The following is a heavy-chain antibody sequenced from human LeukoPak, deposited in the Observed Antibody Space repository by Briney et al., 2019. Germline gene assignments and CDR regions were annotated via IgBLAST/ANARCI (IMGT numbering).Heavy chain of an antibody. CDR1: GFTFSNTW. Sequence: PGGSLRLSCAASGFTFSNTWMSWVRQAPGKGLEWVGRIKSKTDGGTTDYAAPVKGRFTISRDDSKNTLYLQMNSLKTEDTAVYYCTPLAAAAWGDYWGQGTLVTVSS. CDR2: IKSKTDGGTT. V-gene: IGHV3-15*01. J-gene: IGHJ4*02. D-gene: IGHD6-13*01. CDR3: TPLAAAAWGDY.